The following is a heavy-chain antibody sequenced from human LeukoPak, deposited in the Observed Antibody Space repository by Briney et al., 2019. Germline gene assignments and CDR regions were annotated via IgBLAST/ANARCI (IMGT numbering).Heavy chain of an antibody. V-gene: IGHV3-21*01. Sequence: GGSLRLSCAASGFTFSSYSMNWVRQAPGKGLEWVSSISSSSSYIYYADSVKGRFTISRDNAKNSLYLQMNSLRAEDTAVYYCARVSDYGDYFEYWGQGTLVTVSS. CDR1: GFTFSSYS. D-gene: IGHD4-17*01. CDR3: ARVSDYGDYFEY. J-gene: IGHJ4*02. CDR2: ISSSSSYI.